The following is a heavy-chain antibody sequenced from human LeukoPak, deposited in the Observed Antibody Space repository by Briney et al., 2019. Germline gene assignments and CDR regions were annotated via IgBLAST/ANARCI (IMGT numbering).Heavy chain of an antibody. J-gene: IGHJ6*03. D-gene: IGHD3-10*01. CDR3: AKGWFGESLYYYYMDV. V-gene: IGHV3-23*01. CDR2: ISGGGVST. CDR1: GFTFSSYA. Sequence: PGGSLRLSCATSGFTFSSYAMSWVRQAPGKGLERVSAISGGGVSTYYTDSVKGRFTISRDNSKNTLYLQMHSLRADDTAVYYCAKGWFGESLYYYYMDVWGKGTTVTVSS.